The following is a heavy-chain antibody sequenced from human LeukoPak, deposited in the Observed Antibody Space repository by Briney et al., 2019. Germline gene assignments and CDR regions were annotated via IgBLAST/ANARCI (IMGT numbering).Heavy chain of an antibody. J-gene: IGHJ4*02. CDR3: ARQGSHRNGWFFDY. Sequence: GGSLRLSCEASGFTFGSYWMNWVRQAPGKGLEWVANIKQDASETYYVDSVKGRFTISRDSPKNSLYLQLNSLRAEDTAIYYCARQGSHRNGWFFDYWGQGVRVTVSS. CDR1: GFTFGSYW. D-gene: IGHD6-19*01. V-gene: IGHV3-7*01. CDR2: IKQDASET.